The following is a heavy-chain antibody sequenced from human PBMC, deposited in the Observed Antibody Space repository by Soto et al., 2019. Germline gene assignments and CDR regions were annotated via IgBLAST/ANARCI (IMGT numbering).Heavy chain of an antibody. CDR3: GIWWLPPMVPTSYGLDV. Sequence: QVQLVQSGAEVKKPGSSVKVSCKASGGTFSSYAISWVRQAPGQGLEWMGGIIPIFGKANYAQQFQGRVTMTADESTSTAYMEMSSLRSEDTAVYYCGIWWLPPMVPTSYGLDVWGQGNTVTVSS. D-gene: IGHD2-15*01. J-gene: IGHJ6*02. CDR1: GGTFSSYA. V-gene: IGHV1-69*12. CDR2: IIPIFGKA.